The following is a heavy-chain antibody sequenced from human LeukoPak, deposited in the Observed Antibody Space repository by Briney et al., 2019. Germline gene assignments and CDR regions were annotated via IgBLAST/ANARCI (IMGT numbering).Heavy chain of an antibody. J-gene: IGHJ4*02. Sequence: GGSLRLSCAASGFTFSSYAMHWVRQAPGKGLEWVAVISYDGSNKYYADSVKGRFTISRDNSKNTLYLQMNSLRAEDTAVYYCAKDADYYDSSGYFDYWGQGTLVTVSS. CDR2: ISYDGSNK. CDR3: AKDADYYDSSGYFDY. D-gene: IGHD3-22*01. CDR1: GFTFSSYA. V-gene: IGHV3-30*04.